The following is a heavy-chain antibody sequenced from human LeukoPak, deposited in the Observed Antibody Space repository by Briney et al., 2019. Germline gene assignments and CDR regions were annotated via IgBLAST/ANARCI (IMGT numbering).Heavy chain of an antibody. CDR2: ISYDGSNK. V-gene: IGHV3-30-3*01. Sequence: GRSLRLSCAASGFTFSSYAMHWVRQAPGKGLEWVAVISYDGSNKYYADSVKGRFTISRDNSKNTLYLQMNSLRAEDTAVYYCAKDRFTGLDYYYMDVWGKGTTVTVSS. J-gene: IGHJ6*03. CDR1: GFTFSSYA. CDR3: AKDRFTGLDYYYMDV. D-gene: IGHD6-19*01.